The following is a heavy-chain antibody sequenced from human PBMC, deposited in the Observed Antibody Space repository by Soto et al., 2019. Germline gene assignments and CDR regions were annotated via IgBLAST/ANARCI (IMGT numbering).Heavy chain of an antibody. CDR2: INPNNGVT. Sequence: ASVKVSCKASGYTFTDYYMNGVRQAPGQGLEWMGWINPNNGVTNYAQKFQGRVTMTRDTSISTVYMDLSRLRSDDTAVYYCARGALTVANWFDPWGQGTQVTVS. D-gene: IGHD6-19*01. CDR1: GYTFTDYY. CDR3: ARGALTVANWFDP. J-gene: IGHJ5*02. V-gene: IGHV1-2*02.